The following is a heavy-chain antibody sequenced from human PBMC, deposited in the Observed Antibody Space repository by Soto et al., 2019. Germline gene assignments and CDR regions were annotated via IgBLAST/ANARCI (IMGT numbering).Heavy chain of an antibody. CDR2: ISPYNDYT. D-gene: IGHD3-16*01. CDR3: ARGGYYDNSWGKLSHYGLDV. CDR1: GYTFIRYG. J-gene: IGHJ6*02. Sequence: QVQLVQSAAEVKKPGASVKVSCQASGYTFIRYGITWVRQAPGQGLEWMGWISPYNDYTIYAQKFQGRLTMTTDTSTXXXYXXLRGLKSDDTAVYYCARGGYYDNSWGKLSHYGLDVWGQGTSVTVSS. V-gene: IGHV1-18*01.